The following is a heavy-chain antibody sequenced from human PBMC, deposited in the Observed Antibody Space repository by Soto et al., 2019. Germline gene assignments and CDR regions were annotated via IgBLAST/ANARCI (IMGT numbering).Heavy chain of an antibody. CDR2: MKEDGSEK. D-gene: IGHD3-3*01. V-gene: IGHV3-7*01. Sequence: ESGGGVVQPGGSLRISCVASGFTLGNFWMSWVRQAPGKGLEWVASMKEDGSEKYYVASVSGRFTISRDNARNSLYLQMNRLRVEDTALYYCARDGGMAIFGVDQTRFEYWGQGTLVTVSS. CDR3: ARDGGMAIFGVDQTRFEY. CDR1: GFTLGNFW. J-gene: IGHJ4*02.